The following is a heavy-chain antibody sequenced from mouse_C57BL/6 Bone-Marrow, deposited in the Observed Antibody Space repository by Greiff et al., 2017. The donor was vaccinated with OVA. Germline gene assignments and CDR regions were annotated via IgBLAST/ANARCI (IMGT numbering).Heavy chain of an antibody. CDR3: ARGTTVVAPPAWFAY. V-gene: IGHV5-17*01. J-gene: IGHJ3*01. Sequence: VQLKESGGGLVKPGGSLKLSCAASGFTFSDYGMHWVRQAPEKGLEWVAYISSGSSTIYYADTVKGRFTISRDNAKNTLFLQMTILRSEDTAMYYCARGTTVVAPPAWFAYWGQGTLGTVSA. CDR1: GFTFSDYG. D-gene: IGHD1-1*01. CDR2: ISSGSSTI.